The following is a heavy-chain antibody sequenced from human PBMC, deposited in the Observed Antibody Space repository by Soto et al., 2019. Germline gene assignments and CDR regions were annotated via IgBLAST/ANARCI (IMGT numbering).Heavy chain of an antibody. J-gene: IGHJ4*02. Sequence: SETLSLTCAVSGGSISSGGYSWGWIRQPPGKGLEWIAYIYHDGATYYNPSLRSRLTISVDRSNNQFSLELTSVTAADTAVYYCVRAGIGYDRFFDYWGQGTLVTVSS. CDR2: IYHDGAT. CDR3: VRAGIGYDRFFDY. CDR1: GGSISSGGYS. D-gene: IGHD5-12*01. V-gene: IGHV4-30-2*01.